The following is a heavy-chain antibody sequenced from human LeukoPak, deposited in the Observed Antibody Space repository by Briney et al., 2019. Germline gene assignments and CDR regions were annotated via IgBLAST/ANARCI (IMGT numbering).Heavy chain of an antibody. V-gene: IGHV3-21*01. CDR3: ARGDIVGATWAYFDY. Sequence: GGSLRLSCAASGFTFSSYAMSWVRQAPGKGLEWVSSISSSSSYIYYADSVKGRFTISRDNAKNSLYLQMNSLRAEDTAVYYCARGDIVGATWAYFDYWGQGTLVTVSS. CDR2: ISSSSSYI. CDR1: GFTFSSYA. J-gene: IGHJ4*02. D-gene: IGHD1-26*01.